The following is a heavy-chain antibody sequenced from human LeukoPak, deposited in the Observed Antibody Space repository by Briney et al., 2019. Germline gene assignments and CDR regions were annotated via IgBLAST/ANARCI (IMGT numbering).Heavy chain of an antibody. V-gene: IGHV2-5*01. CDR1: GFSLSTRGVG. CDR2: IYWNGDK. CDR3: ARSFSGITIFGVVITPFDY. J-gene: IGHJ4*02. D-gene: IGHD3-3*01. Sequence: ESGPTLVKPTQTLTLTCTFSGFSLSTRGVGVGWIRQPPGKALEWLALIYWNGDKRYSPSLKSRLTITKDTSKNQVVLTMTNMDPVDTATYYCARSFSGITIFGVVITPFDYWGQGTLVTVSS.